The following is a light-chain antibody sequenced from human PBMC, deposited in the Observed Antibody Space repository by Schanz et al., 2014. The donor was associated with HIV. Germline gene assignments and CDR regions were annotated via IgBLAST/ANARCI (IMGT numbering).Light chain of an antibody. Sequence: QSALTQPASVSGSPGQSITISCTGTSSDVGSYNLVSWYQQHPGKAPKLIIFDVDNRPSGVSWRFSASKSGNTASLTISGLQAEDEADYYCGSYTSSNTPWMFGGGTKLTVL. V-gene: IGLV2-14*02. CDR3: GSYTSSNTPWM. CDR1: SSDVGSYNL. J-gene: IGLJ3*02. CDR2: DVD.